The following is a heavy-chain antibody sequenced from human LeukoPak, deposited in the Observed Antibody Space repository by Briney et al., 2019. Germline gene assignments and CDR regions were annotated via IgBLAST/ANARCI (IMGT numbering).Heavy chain of an antibody. CDR3: ARNKGPHYDFWSGYYKY. CDR1: RGTFSSYA. Sequence: SVKVSCKASRGTFSSYAISWVRQAPGQGLEWMGGIIPIFGTANYAQKFQGRVTITADESTSTAYMELSSLRSEDTAVYYCARNKGPHYDFWSGYYKYWGQGTLVTVSS. D-gene: IGHD3-3*01. CDR2: IIPIFGTA. V-gene: IGHV1-69*13. J-gene: IGHJ4*02.